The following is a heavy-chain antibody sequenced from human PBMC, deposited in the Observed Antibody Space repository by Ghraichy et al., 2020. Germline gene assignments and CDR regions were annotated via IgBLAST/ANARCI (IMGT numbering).Heavy chain of an antibody. D-gene: IGHD2-21*01. J-gene: IGHJ3*02. CDR2: INAANGNT. V-gene: IGHV1-3*01. CDR1: GYTFTRYS. Sequence: ASVKVSCKASGYTFTRYSIHWVRQAPVQRLEWMGWINAANGNTKYSQKLQGRVTITRDTSASTAYMELSSLRSEDTAIYYCARPYSTVLGFDIWGQGTMVTVSS. CDR3: ARPYSTVLGFDI.